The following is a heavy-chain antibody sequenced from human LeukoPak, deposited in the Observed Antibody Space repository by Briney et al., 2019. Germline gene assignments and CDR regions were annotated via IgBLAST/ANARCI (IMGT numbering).Heavy chain of an antibody. D-gene: IGHD3-9*01. CDR2: IYYSGST. J-gene: IGHJ6*02. Sequence: SETLSLTCIVSGGSISSISSNNYHWGWIRQPPGKGLEWIGSIYYSGSTYYNPSLKSRVTISVDWSKNQFSLKLRSVTAADTAVYYCASRYYDILSGYYDGMDVWGRGTTVTVSS. CDR3: ASRYYDILSGYYDGMDV. CDR1: GGSISSISSNNYH. V-gene: IGHV4-39*07.